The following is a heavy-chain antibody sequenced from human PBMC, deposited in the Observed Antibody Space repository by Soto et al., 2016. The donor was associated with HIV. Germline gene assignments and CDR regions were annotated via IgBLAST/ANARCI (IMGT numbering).Heavy chain of an antibody. CDR3: AREVGATRLGRFDY. J-gene: IGHJ4*02. V-gene: IGHV3-7*01. CDR1: GFTFSSYW. Sequence: EVQLVESGGGLVQPGGSLRLSCAASGFTFSSYWMSWVRQAPGKGLEWVANIKQDGSEKYYVDSVKGRFTISRDNAKNSLYLQMNSLRAEDTAVYYCAREVGATRLGRFDYVGPGNPGHRLL. D-gene: IGHD1-26*01. CDR2: IKQDGSEK.